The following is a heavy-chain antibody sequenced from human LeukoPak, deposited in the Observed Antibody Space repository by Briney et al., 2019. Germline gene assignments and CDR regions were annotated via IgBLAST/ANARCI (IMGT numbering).Heavy chain of an antibody. J-gene: IGHJ6*03. CDR2: ISISSSYI. D-gene: IGHD5-18*01. V-gene: IGHV3-21*01. CDR1: GFTFSSYS. CDR3: ARYYDVDTAMLTSSPYYTDV. Sequence: GGSLRLSCASSGFTFSSYSMNWVRQAPGKGLEWGSSISISSSYIYYADSMKGRFTISRDNAKNSLYLQMNSLRAEDTAVYYCARYYDVDTAMLTSSPYYTDVWGKGTTVTVSS.